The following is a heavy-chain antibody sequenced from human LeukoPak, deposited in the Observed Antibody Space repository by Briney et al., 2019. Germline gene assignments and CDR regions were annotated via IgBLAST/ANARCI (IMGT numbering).Heavy chain of an antibody. J-gene: IGHJ4*02. Sequence: GASVKVSCKASGYTFTSYGISWVRQAPGQGLEWMGWISGYNGNTNYAQKLQGRVTMTTDTSTSTAYMELRSLRSDDTAVYYCATYSYCSSTSCYSDYWGQGTLVTVSS. D-gene: IGHD2-2*02. V-gene: IGHV1-18*01. CDR1: GYTFTSYG. CDR2: ISGYNGNT. CDR3: ATYSYCSSTSCYSDY.